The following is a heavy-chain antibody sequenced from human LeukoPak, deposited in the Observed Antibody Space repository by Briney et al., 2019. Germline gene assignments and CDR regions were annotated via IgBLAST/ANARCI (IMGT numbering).Heavy chain of an antibody. CDR2: INHSGST. CDR1: GGSFSGYY. J-gene: IGHJ6*04. D-gene: IGHD2-2*01. CDR3: ARGPGDCSSTSCYADYYYYGMDV. V-gene: IGHV4-34*01. Sequence: PSETLSLTCAVYGGSFSGYYWSWIRQPPGKGLEWIGEINHSGSTNYNPSLKSRVTISVDTSKHQFSLKLSSVTAADTAVYYCARGPGDCSSTSCYADYYYYGMDVWGKGTTVTVSS.